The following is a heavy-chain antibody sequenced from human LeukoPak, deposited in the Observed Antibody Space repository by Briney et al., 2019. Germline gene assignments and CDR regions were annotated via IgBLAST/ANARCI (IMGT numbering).Heavy chain of an antibody. Sequence: SETLSLTCAVYGGSFSGYYWSWIRQPPGKGLEWIGEINHSGSTNYNPSLKSRVTISVDTSKNQFSLKLSSETAADTAVYYCARGPRYYYDSSGYYWGQGTLVTVSS. CDR3: ARGPRYYYDSSGYY. V-gene: IGHV4-34*01. D-gene: IGHD3-22*01. J-gene: IGHJ4*02. CDR1: GGSFSGYY. CDR2: INHSGST.